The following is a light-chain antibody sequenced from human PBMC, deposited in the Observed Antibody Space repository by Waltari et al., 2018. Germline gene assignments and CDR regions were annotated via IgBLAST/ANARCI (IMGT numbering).Light chain of an antibody. Sequence: EIVSTQSPATLSVSPGERATLSCRASQTVSNYLPWYHQKPGQAPRLLFYDASNRATGIPARFSGSGSGTDFALTTSSLEPEDFTFYYCQQRSNWLTFGGGTKVEIK. CDR1: QTVSNY. CDR2: DAS. J-gene: IGKJ4*01. CDR3: QQRSNWLT. V-gene: IGKV3-11*01.